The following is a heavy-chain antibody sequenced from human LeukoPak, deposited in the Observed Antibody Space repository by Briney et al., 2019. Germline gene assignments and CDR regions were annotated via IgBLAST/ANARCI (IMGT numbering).Heavy chain of an antibody. CDR2: ISYDGSNK. V-gene: IGHV3-30*03. D-gene: IGHD6-19*01. CDR3: ARISRGWYVMIDY. J-gene: IGHJ4*02. Sequence: GGSLRLSCAASGFTFSSYGMHWVRQAPGKGLEWVAVISYDGSNKYYADSVKGRFTISRDNSKNTLYLQMNSLRDEDTAVYHCARISRGWYVMIDYWGQGTLVTVSS. CDR1: GFTFSSYG.